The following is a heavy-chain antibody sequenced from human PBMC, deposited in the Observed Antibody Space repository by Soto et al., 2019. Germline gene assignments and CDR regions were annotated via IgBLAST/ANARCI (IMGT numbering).Heavy chain of an antibody. J-gene: IGHJ4*02. CDR1: GYTFTTYG. V-gene: IGHV1-18*01. Sequence: QVQLVQSGGKVKKPGASMKVSCKTSGYTFTTYGISWVRKAPGQGLEWVGWISAYSGKTHYAQKFQGKVTMTTDTSTNTAYLELRSLRSDDTAVYYCARDPYLGDHQYWGQGTLVTVSS. CDR2: ISAYSGKT. D-gene: IGHD3-16*01. CDR3: ARDPYLGDHQY.